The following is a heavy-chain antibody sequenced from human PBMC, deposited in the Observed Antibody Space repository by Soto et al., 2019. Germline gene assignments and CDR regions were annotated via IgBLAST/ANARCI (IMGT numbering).Heavy chain of an antibody. J-gene: IGHJ4*02. CDR1: GCSISSYY. CDR2: IYYSGST. CDR3: ARRYSSSFDY. Sequence: SETLSLTCTVSGCSISSYYWSWIRQPPGKGLEWIGYIYYSGSTNYNPSLKSRVTISVDTSKNQFSLKLSSVTAADTAVYYCARRYSSSFDYWGQGTLVTSPQ. V-gene: IGHV4-59*08. D-gene: IGHD6-13*01.